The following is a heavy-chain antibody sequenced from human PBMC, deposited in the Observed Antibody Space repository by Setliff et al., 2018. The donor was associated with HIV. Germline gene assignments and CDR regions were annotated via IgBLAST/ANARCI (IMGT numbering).Heavy chain of an antibody. CDR2: IIPIFDTT. D-gene: IGHD1-1*01. V-gene: IGHV1-69*05. CDR1: GYTFTDYY. Sequence: ASVKVSCKASGYTFTDYYIHWVRQAPGQGLEWMGGIIPIFDTTHYAQKFQGRVTITTDESTNTVYMELYSLTSEDTAIYYCASSAGAVPTTAPYGDYYYYFYMDVWGKGTTVTVSS. J-gene: IGHJ6*03. CDR3: ASSAGAVPTTAPYGDYYYYFYMDV.